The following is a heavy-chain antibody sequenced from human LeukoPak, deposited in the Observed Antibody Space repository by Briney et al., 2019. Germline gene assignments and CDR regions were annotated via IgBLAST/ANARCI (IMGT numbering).Heavy chain of an antibody. J-gene: IGHJ4*02. D-gene: IGHD3-22*01. Sequence: SQTLSLTCTVSGGSISSFYWSWIRQPPRKGLEWRGDIYYSGSTNYNPSLKSRGTISVDTSKNQFSLKLSSVTAADTAVDYCARGGAGYYDRSGYLGYWGQGTLVTVSS. CDR3: ARGGAGYYDRSGYLGY. CDR2: IYYSGST. V-gene: IGHV4-59*01. CDR1: GGSISSFY.